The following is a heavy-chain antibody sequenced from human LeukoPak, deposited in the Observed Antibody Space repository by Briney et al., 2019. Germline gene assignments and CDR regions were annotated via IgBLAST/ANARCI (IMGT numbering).Heavy chain of an antibody. CDR3: ARGYSGYDFDFDYFDY. D-gene: IGHD5-12*01. J-gene: IGHJ4*02. Sequence: GASVKVSFKASGYTFTGYYMHWVRQAPGQGLEWMGWINPNSGGTNYAQKFQGRVTMTRDTSISTAYMELSRLRSDDTAVYYCARGYSGYDFDFDYFDYWGQGTLVTVSS. V-gene: IGHV1-2*02. CDR2: INPNSGGT. CDR1: GYTFTGYY.